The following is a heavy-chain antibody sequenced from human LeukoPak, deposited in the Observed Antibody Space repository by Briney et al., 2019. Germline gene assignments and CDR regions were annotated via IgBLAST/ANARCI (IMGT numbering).Heavy chain of an antibody. CDR1: GGPISSNSYY. Sequence: SETLSLTCTVSGGPISSNSYYWGWIRQPPGKGLEWIGTIYYSGSTYYNPSLKSRVTISVDTSKNQFSLNRISVTAADTAYYMDVWGKRTTVTGSS. CDR3: V. CDR2: IYYSGST. J-gene: IGHJ6*03. V-gene: IGHV4-39*07.